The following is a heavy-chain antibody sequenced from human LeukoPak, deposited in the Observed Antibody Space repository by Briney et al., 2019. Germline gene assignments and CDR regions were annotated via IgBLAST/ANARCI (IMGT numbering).Heavy chain of an antibody. V-gene: IGHV3-21*04. CDR2: ISYTGAYI. D-gene: IGHD1-26*01. CDR1: GFTFSSYN. CDR3: VRDRGTYRPIDY. J-gene: IGHJ4*02. Sequence: MTGGSLRLSCAASGFTFSSYNMNWVRQAPGKGLVWVSSISYTGAYIYYADSVKGRFTISRDNAQNSLYLQMNSLRAEDTAIYYCVRDRGTYRPIDYWGQGTLVTVSS.